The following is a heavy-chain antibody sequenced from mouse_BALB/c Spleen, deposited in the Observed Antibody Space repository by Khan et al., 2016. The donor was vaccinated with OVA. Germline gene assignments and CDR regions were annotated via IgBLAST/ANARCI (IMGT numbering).Heavy chain of an antibody. J-gene: IGHJ3*01. CDR2: INPNNGGS. Sequence: QVQLQQSGAELVKTGASVKLSCKASGYTFSSYYLYWVKQRPGQGLEWIGDINPNNGGSNFNEKFKNRATLTVDKSSYTAYMQLSSLTSEDSAVYYCTRSGYGSFAFWGQGTLVTVSA. CDR1: GYTFSSYY. V-gene: IGHV1-53*01. D-gene: IGHD2-2*01. CDR3: TRSGYGSFAF.